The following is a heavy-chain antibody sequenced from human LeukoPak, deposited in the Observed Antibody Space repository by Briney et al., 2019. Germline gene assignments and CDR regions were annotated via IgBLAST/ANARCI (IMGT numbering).Heavy chain of an antibody. V-gene: IGHV3-7*03. CDR3: AKDGGLWVSAHWGDS. Sequence: GGSLRLSCAASGITIDTYWMSWVRQAPGKGLEWVANIKEDGSEIYYVDSVEGRFTISRDNARNSLYLKMNSLRAEDTAVYYCAKDGGLWVSAHWGDSWGRGTLVTVSS. CDR2: IKEDGSEI. CDR1: GITIDTYW. D-gene: IGHD7-27*01. J-gene: IGHJ4*02.